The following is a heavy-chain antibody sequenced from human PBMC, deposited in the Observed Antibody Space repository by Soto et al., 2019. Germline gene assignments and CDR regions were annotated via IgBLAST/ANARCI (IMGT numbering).Heavy chain of an antibody. CDR1: GGTFSTYA. D-gene: IGHD1-1*01. CDR3: ARSLGLEYYYGMDV. Sequence: QVQLVQSGAEVKKPGSSVMVSCKASGGTFSTYAISWVRQAPGQGLEWMGGIIPIFGTASYAQKFQGRGPMTADESTSTDYMELRSLTSEDTAVYYCARSLGLEYYYGMDVWGQGTTVTVSS. V-gene: IGHV1-69*12. CDR2: IIPIFGTA. J-gene: IGHJ6*02.